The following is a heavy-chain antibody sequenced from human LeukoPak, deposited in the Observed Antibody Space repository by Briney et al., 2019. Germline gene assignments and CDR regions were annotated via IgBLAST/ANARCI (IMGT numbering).Heavy chain of an antibody. CDR2: INSNSGGT. CDR1: GYTFTCNY. Sequence: GASVTVSFKASGYTFTCNYMHWVRQAPGQGLEWMGWINSNSGGTKYAQKFQGRVTMARDTSISTAYMELSRLSSDDTAVYYCARGYSSSFDYWGQGALVTVSS. CDR3: ARGYSSSFDY. D-gene: IGHD6-6*01. J-gene: IGHJ4*02. V-gene: IGHV1-2*02.